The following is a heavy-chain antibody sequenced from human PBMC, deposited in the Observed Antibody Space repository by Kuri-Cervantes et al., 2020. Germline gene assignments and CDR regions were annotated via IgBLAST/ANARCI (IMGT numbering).Heavy chain of an antibody. D-gene: IGHD3-9*01. Sequence: GGSLRLSCAASGFTFSSYGMHWVRQAPGKGLEWVSAISGSGGSTYYADSVKGRFTISRDNSKNTLYLQMNSLRAEDTAVYYCARDRSILTGYSFPDYWGRGTLVTVSS. CDR1: GFTFSSYG. CDR2: ISGSGGST. J-gene: IGHJ4*02. V-gene: IGHV3-23*01. CDR3: ARDRSILTGYSFPDY.